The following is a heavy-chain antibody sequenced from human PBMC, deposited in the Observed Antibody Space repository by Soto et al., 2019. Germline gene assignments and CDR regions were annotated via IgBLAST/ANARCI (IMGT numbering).Heavy chain of an antibody. V-gene: IGHV4-31*03. CDR2: IYYSGST. CDR3: ARSLRAGGYSYGWYNYYYGMDV. D-gene: IGHD5-18*01. Sequence: QVQLQESGPGLVKPSQTLSLTCTVSGGSISSGGYYWSWIRQHPGKGLEWIGYIYYSGSTYYNPSLKSRVTISVDTSKNQFSLKLSSVTAADTAVYYCARSLRAGGYSYGWYNYYYGMDVWGQGTTVTVSS. CDR1: GGSISSGGYY. J-gene: IGHJ6*02.